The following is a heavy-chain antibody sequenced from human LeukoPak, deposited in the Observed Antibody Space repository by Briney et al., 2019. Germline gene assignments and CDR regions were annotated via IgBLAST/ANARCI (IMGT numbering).Heavy chain of an antibody. J-gene: IGHJ4*02. CDR3: ARFKVVATHQVDY. CDR2: IYYSGST. V-gene: IGHV4-39*01. CDR1: GGSISRSGYS. D-gene: IGHD2-15*01. Sequence: SETLSLTCAVSGGSISRSGYSWSWIRQPPGKGLEWIGSIYYSGSTYYNPSLKSRVTISVDTSKNQFSLKLSSVTAADTAVYYCARFKVVATHQVDYWGQGTLVTVSS.